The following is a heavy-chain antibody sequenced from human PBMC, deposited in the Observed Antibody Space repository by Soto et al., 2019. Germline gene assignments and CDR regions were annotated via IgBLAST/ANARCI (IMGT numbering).Heavy chain of an antibody. CDR3: ARHAGNSWKGDYFDY. Sequence: GESLKISFQASGYSFSSSWIGWVRQMPGKGLEWMGIIDPNDSQTIYSPSFQGQVTISADKSIDTAYPQWSSLKTSDTAMYYCARHAGNSWKGDYFDYWGQGALVTVSS. V-gene: IGHV5-51*01. CDR2: IDPNDSQT. D-gene: IGHD6-13*01. J-gene: IGHJ4*02. CDR1: GYSFSSSW.